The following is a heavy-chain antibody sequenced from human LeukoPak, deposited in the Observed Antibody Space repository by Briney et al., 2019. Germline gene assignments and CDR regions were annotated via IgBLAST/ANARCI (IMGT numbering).Heavy chain of an antibody. CDR1: GGSFSGYY. D-gene: IGHD2-15*01. CDR3: ARGGWRPDY. J-gene: IGHJ4*02. Sequence: SETLSLTCAVYGGSFSGYYWSWIRQPPGKGLEWIGYIYYTGTTNYNPSLKSRVTISVDTSKNQFSLKLSSVTAADTAVYYCARGGWRPDYWGQGTLVTVSS. CDR2: IYYTGTT. V-gene: IGHV4-59*01.